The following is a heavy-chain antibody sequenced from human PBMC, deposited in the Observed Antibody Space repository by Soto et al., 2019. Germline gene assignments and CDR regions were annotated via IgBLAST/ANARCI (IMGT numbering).Heavy chain of an antibody. V-gene: IGHV4-4*02. CDR2: IYQTGIT. CDR3: ARYSASGLCYYFALEV. CDR1: GDSISSSNW. J-gene: IGHJ6*02. Sequence: SETLSLTCAVSGDSISSSNWWTWVRQPPGKGLEWIGDIYQTGITNSNPSLKSRVTMSIDKSKNQFSLKLTSVTAADTAVYYCARYSASGLCYYFALEVWGQGTTVTVSS. D-gene: IGHD6-13*01.